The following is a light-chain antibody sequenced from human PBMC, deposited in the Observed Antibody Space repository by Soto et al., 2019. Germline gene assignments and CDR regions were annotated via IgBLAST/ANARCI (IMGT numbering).Light chain of an antibody. CDR1: SSDVGSYNL. J-gene: IGLJ2*01. CDR2: EGS. CDR3: SSYTSSSAPHVV. V-gene: IGLV2-14*02. Sequence: QSALTQPASVSGSPGQSITISCTGTSSDVGSYNLVSWYQQHPGKAPKLMIYEGSKRPSGVSYRFSGSKSGNTASLIISGLQAEDEADYYCSSYTSSSAPHVVFGGGTKLTVL.